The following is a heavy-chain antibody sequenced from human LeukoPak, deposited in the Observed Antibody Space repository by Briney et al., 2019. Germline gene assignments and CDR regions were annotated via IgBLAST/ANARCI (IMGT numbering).Heavy chain of an antibody. Sequence: GGSLRLSCAASGFTFSSYGMHWVRQAPGKGLEWVAVISYDGSNKYYADSVKGRFAISRDNSKNTLYLQMNSLRAEDTAVYYCAKVSVGADLDYWGQGTLVTVSS. V-gene: IGHV3-30*18. CDR3: AKVSVGADLDY. D-gene: IGHD1-26*01. CDR1: GFTFSSYG. CDR2: ISYDGSNK. J-gene: IGHJ4*02.